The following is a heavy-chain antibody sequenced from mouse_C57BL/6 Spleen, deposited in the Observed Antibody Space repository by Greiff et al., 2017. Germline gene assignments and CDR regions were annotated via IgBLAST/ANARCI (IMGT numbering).Heavy chain of an antibody. V-gene: IGHV1-82*01. J-gene: IGHJ4*01. CDR3: ARTGGTRNYAMDY. CDR2: LYPGDGDT. D-gene: IGHD4-1*01. CDR1: GYAFSSSW. Sequence: QVQLQQSGPELVKPGASVKISCKASGYAFSSSWMNWVKQRPGKGLEWIGRLYPGDGDTNYNGKFKGKATLTADKSSSTAYMQLSSLTSEDSAVYFCARTGGTRNYAMDYWGQGTSVTVSS.